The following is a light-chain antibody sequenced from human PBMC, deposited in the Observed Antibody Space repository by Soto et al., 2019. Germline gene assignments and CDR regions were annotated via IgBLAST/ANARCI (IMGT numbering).Light chain of an antibody. CDR1: QGVSTW. Sequence: DVQMTQSPSSVSASVGDRVTITCRASQGVSTWLAWYQQKPGKVPNLLIYATSSLQSGVPSRFSGSGSQTDFTLTISSLQPEDFATYYCQQANSFPFTFGPGTKVDIK. V-gene: IGKV1D-12*01. CDR3: QQANSFPFT. J-gene: IGKJ3*01. CDR2: ATS.